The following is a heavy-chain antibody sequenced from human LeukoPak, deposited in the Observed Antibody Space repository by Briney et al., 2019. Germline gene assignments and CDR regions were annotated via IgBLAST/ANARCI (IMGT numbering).Heavy chain of an antibody. V-gene: IGHV1-2*02. D-gene: IGHD6-6*01. Sequence: GASVKVSCKASGYTFTGYYMHWVRQAPGQGLEWMGWINPNSGGTNYAQKFQGRVTMTRDTSISTAYMEMTSLKSDDTAVYYCARSEYSSSAQTWGRGTLVTVSS. CDR2: INPNSGGT. CDR3: ARSEYSSSAQT. J-gene: IGHJ5*02. CDR1: GYTFTGYY.